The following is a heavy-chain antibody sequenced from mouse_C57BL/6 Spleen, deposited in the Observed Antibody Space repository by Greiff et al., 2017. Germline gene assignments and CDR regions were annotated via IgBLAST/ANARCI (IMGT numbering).Heavy chain of an antibody. CDR3: ARYWDGGGFDY. D-gene: IGHD4-1*01. Sequence: QVQLQQPGAELVMPGASVKLSCKASGYTFTSYWMHWVKQRPGQGLEWIGEIDPSDSYTNYNQKFKGKSTLTVDKSSSTAYMQLSSLTSEDSAVSYCARYWDGGGFDYWGQGTTLTVSS. J-gene: IGHJ2*01. CDR2: IDPSDSYT. CDR1: GYTFTSYW. V-gene: IGHV1-69*01.